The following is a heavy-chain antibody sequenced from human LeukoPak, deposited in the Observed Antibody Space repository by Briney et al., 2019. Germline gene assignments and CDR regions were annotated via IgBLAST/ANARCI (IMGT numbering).Heavy chain of an antibody. V-gene: IGHV3-30*18. CDR3: AKASGGSYPYYYYGMDV. Sequence: GGSLRLSCAASGFTFSSYGMHWVRQAPGKGLEWVAVISYDGSNKYYADSVKGRFTISRDNSKNMLYLQMNSLRAEDTAVYYCAKASGGSYPYYYYGMDVWGQGTTVTVSS. CDR2: ISYDGSNK. CDR1: GFTFSSYG. D-gene: IGHD1-26*01. J-gene: IGHJ6*02.